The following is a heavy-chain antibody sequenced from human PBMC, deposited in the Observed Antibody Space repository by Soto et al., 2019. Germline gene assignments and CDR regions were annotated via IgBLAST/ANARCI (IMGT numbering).Heavy chain of an antibody. Sequence: PSETLSLTCTVSGGSMGIYHWTWIRQPPGKGLEWIGYIYDSGNTKYNPSLKSRATISVDTSENQFSLKLNSVTAADTAVYYCARQGGYDYNCWGQGTLVTVSS. CDR2: IYDSGNT. D-gene: IGHD5-12*01. CDR3: ARQGGYDYNC. CDR1: GGSMGIYH. V-gene: IGHV4-59*01. J-gene: IGHJ4*02.